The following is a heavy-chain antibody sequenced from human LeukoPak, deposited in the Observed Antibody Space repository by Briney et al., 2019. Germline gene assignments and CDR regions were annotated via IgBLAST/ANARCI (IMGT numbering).Heavy chain of an antibody. V-gene: IGHV5-51*01. Sequence: GGSLRLSCTGSGYIFTSYWIGWVRQMPGKGLEWMGIIYPGDSDTRYSPSFQGQVTISADKSISTAYLQWSSLKASDTAMYYCARLTPYRGYDYGEFDYWGQGTLVTVSS. CDR2: IYPGDSDT. CDR1: GYIFTSYW. CDR3: ARLTPYRGYDYGEFDY. D-gene: IGHD5-12*01. J-gene: IGHJ4*02.